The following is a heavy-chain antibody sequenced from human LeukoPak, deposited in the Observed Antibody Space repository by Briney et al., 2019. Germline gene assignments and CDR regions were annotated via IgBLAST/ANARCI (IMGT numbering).Heavy chain of an antibody. CDR3: ARGKNYDFWSGSNVMADYYYYMDV. CDR2: INHSGSI. CDR1: GGSFSGYY. V-gene: IGHV4-34*01. D-gene: IGHD3-3*01. J-gene: IGHJ6*03. Sequence: SETLSLTCAVYGGSFSGYYWSWIRQPPGKGLEWIGEINHSGSINYTPSLKSRVTISVDTSKNQFSLKLSSVTAADTAVYYCARGKNYDFWSGSNVMADYYYYMDVWAKGPRSPSP.